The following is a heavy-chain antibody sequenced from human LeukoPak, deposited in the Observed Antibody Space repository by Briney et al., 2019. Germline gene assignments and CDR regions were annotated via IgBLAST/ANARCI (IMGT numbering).Heavy chain of an antibody. J-gene: IGHJ4*02. CDR1: GFTFSSYE. D-gene: IGHD3-10*01. Sequence: GGSLRLSCAASGFTFSSYEMNWVRQAPGKGLEWVSVIFGNGKTYYTDSVQGRFTISRDNSKNTVYLQMNSLRAEDTAVYYCARSRYSYGSGSDFDCWGQGTLVTVSS. V-gene: IGHV3-53*01. CDR2: IFGNGKT. CDR3: ARSRYSYGSGSDFDC.